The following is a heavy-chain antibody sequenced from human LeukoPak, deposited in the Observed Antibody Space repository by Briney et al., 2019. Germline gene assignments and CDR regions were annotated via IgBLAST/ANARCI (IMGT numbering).Heavy chain of an antibody. D-gene: IGHD6-13*01. V-gene: IGHV3-11*04. J-gene: IGHJ6*03. CDR1: RFTFTDYY. Sequence: SGGSLRLSCAASRFTFTDYYLSWIRQAPGQGLECASYIRSSGSTIYYADSVKCRFTISRDNAKNSLYLQMNSLRAEDTAVYYCARGGSSWYSPRYYYYYMDVWGKGTTVTVSS. CDR3: ARGGSSWYSPRYYYYYMDV. CDR2: IRSSGSTI.